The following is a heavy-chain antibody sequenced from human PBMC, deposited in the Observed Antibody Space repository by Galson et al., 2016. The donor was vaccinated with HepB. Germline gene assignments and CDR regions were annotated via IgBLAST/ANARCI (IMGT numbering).Heavy chain of an antibody. CDR2: FRGRANT. CDR1: GSTFITSV. J-gene: IGHJ5*02. Sequence: SLRLSCAASGSTFITSVMSWVRQTPGKGLEWVSSFRGRANTQYADSVRGRFTASRDDSKGTLFLQMNSLTADDTAVYYCVKDRPYGTGWYGCSESWGQGTLVIVSS. D-gene: IGHD6-13*01. CDR3: VKDRPYGTGWYGCSES. V-gene: IGHV3-23*01.